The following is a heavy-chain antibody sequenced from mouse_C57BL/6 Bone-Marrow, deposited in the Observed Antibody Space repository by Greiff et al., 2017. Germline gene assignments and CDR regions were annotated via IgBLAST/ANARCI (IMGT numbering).Heavy chain of an antibody. CDR3: ARGNYYSSSYKYFDV. CDR2: IDPGGGYT. Sequence: QVKLQQSGAELVRPGTSVKMSCKASGYTFTNDWIGWAKQRPGHGLEWIGDIDPGGGYTNYNEKFKGKATLTADKSSSTAYMQCSSLTSEDSAIYYCARGNYYSSSYKYFDVWGTGTTVTVSS. V-gene: IGHV1-63*01. D-gene: IGHD1-1*01. CDR1: GYTFTNDW. J-gene: IGHJ1*03.